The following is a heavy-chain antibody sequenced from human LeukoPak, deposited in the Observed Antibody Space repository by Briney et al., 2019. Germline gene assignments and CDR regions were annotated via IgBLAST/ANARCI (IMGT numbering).Heavy chain of an antibody. V-gene: IGHV3-30*02. CDR1: GFTFSSYG. J-gene: IGHJ5*02. D-gene: IGHD2-2*01. Sequence: PGGSLRLSCAASGFTFSSYGLRWVRQAPGKGLEWVGFIRYDGSNKYYADTVKGRFTISRDNSNNTLYMQMNSLRAEDTAVYYCAKDLFLGYCSSTSCYNWFDPWGQGTLVTVSS. CDR3: AKDLFLGYCSSTSCYNWFDP. CDR2: IRYDGSNK.